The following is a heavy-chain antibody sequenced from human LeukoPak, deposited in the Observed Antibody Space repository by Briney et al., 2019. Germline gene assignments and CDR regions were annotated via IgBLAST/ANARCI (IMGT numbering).Heavy chain of an antibody. V-gene: IGHV4-34*01. CDR1: GGSFSGYY. CDR2: INHSGST. CDR3: ARVGSTVVTPPDY. Sequence: PSETLSLTCAVYGGSFSGYYWSWIRQPPGKGLEWIGEINHSGSTNYNPSLKSRVTISVDTSKNQFSLKLSSVTAADTAVYYCARVGSTVVTPPDYWGQGTLVTVSS. D-gene: IGHD4-23*01. J-gene: IGHJ4*02.